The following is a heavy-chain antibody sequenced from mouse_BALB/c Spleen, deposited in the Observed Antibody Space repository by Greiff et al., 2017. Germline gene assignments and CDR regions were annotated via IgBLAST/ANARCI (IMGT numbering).Heavy chain of an antibody. D-gene: IGHD1-1*01. Sequence: QVTLKESGPGLVAPSQSLSITCTVSGFSLTGYGVNWVRQPPGKGLEWLGMLWGDGSTDYNSALKSRLSISKDNSKSQVFLKMNSRQTADTARYYGAGNNYYGSSNGDYWGQETPVTVSS. CDR1: GFSLTGYG. CDR3: AGNNYYGSSNGDY. J-gene: IGHJ4*01. CDR2: LWGDGST. V-gene: IGHV2-6-7*01.